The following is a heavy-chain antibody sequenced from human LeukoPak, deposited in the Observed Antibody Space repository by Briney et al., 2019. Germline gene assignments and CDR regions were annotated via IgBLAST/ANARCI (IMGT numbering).Heavy chain of an antibody. CDR1: GFTFSSYA. CDR2: ISGSGGSA. Sequence: GGSLRLSCAASGFTFSSYAMSWVRQAPGKGLEWVSAISGSGGSAYYADSVKGRFTISRDNSKNTLYLQMNSLRAEDTAVYYCAKDLKPRDGYNYVFDYWGQGTLVPVSS. J-gene: IGHJ4*02. D-gene: IGHD5-24*01. CDR3: AKDLKPRDGYNYVFDY. V-gene: IGHV3-23*01.